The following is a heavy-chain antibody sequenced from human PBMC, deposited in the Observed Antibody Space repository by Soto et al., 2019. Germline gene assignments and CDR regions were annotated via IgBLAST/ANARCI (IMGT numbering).Heavy chain of an antibody. CDR2: IYSGGST. J-gene: IGHJ4*02. CDR1: GFTVSSNY. D-gene: IGHD3-22*01. V-gene: IGHV3-53*02. Sequence: EVQLVETGGGLIQPGGSLRLSCAASGFTVSSNYMSWVRQAPGKGLEWVSVIYSGGSTYYADSVKGRFTISSDNSKNTLYLQMNSLRAEDMAVYYCARRSSGYPYYFDYWGQGTLVTVSS. CDR3: ARRSSGYPYYFDY.